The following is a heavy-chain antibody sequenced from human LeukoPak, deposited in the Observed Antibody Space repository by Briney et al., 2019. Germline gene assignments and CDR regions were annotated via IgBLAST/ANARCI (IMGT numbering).Heavy chain of an antibody. D-gene: IGHD3-16*01. CDR3: ARGAQAYKFCFQH. CDR2: MNPNSGNT. J-gene: IGHJ1*01. V-gene: IGHV1-8*03. CDR1: GGTFSSYA. Sequence: GASVKVSCKASGGTFSSYAISWVRQATGQGLEWMGWMNPNSGNTGYAQKFQGRVTITRNTSISTAYMELSSLRSEDTAVYYCARGAQAYKFCFQHWGQGTLVTVSS.